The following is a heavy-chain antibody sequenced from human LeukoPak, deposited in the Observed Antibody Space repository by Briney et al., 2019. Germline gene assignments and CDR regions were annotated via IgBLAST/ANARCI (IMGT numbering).Heavy chain of an antibody. Sequence: GGSLRLSCAASGFTFSSYAMSWVRQAPGKGLEWVSAISGSGGSTYYADSVKGRFTISRDNAKNSLYLQMNSLRVEDTAVYYCARGDDFSGDYWGQGTLVTVSS. CDR1: GFTFSSYA. V-gene: IGHV3-23*01. CDR2: ISGSGGST. CDR3: ARGDDFSGDY. D-gene: IGHD3-16*01. J-gene: IGHJ4*02.